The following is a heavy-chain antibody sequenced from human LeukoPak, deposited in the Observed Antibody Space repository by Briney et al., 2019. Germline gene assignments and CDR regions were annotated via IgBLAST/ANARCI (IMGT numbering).Heavy chain of an antibody. CDR3: ARGADSGYSSDN. CDR2: ISYDGSNK. Sequence: GRSLRLSCAASGFTFSSYDMHWVRQAPGKGLEWVAVISYDGSNKYYADSVKGRFTISRDNSKNTLYLQMNSLRAEDTAVYYCARGADSGYSSDNWGQGTLVSVSS. J-gene: IGHJ4*02. CDR1: GFTFSSYD. D-gene: IGHD3-9*01. V-gene: IGHV3-30*03.